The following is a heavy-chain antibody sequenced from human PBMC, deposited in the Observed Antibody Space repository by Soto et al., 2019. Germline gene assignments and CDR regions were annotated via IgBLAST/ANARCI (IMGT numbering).Heavy chain of an antibody. J-gene: IGHJ3*02. V-gene: IGHV3-23*01. Sequence: GGSLRLSCAASGFTFSSYAMSWVRQAPGKGLEWVSAISGSGGSTYYADSVKGRFTISRDNSKNTLYLQMNSLRAEDTAVYYCAKDRRGDIVAMNDAFDIWGQGTMVTVSS. CDR2: ISGSGGST. CDR3: AKDRRGDIVAMNDAFDI. CDR1: GFTFSSYA. D-gene: IGHD5-12*01.